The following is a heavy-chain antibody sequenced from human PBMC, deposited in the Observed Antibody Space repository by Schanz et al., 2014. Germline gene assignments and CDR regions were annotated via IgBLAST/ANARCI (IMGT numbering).Heavy chain of an antibody. V-gene: IGHV3-66*01. CDR3: ARGGGAAAST. CDR1: GFTVSNNL. D-gene: IGHD6-13*01. Sequence: EVQLVESGGGLVKPGGSLTLSCAASGFTVSNNLMRWVRQAPGKGLEWVSIIYSGGSTFYADSVKGRFTISRDNSKNTLYLQMNSLRAEDTAVYYCARGGGAAASTWGQGTLVTVSS. J-gene: IGHJ5*02. CDR2: IYSGGST.